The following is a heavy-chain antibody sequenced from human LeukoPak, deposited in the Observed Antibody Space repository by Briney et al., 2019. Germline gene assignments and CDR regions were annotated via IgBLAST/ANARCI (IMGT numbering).Heavy chain of an antibody. Sequence: GGSLRLSCAASGFTFSSYAMSWVRQAPGKGLEWVSAISGSGGSTYYADSVKGRFTISRDNSKNTLYLQMNSLRAEDTAVYYCAKVGGYCSSTSCYYGYWGQGTLVTVSS. J-gene: IGHJ4*02. CDR3: AKVGGYCSSTSCYYGY. CDR1: GFTFSSYA. CDR2: ISGSGGST. D-gene: IGHD2-2*01. V-gene: IGHV3-23*01.